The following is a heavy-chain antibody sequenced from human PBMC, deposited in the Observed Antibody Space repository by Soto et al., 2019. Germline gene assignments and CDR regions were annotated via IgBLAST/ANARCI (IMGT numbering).Heavy chain of an antibody. CDR3: ARPVNYYYYYMDV. V-gene: IGHV4-39*01. Sequence: QLQLQESGPGLVKPSETLSLTCTVSGGSISSSTSYWGWIRQPPGKGLEWIGSINYSGSTYYSPSLKSRVTISADTSKNQFSLKLSSVTAADTAVYYSARPVNYYYYYMDVWGKGTMVTVSS. J-gene: IGHJ6*03. CDR1: GGSISSSTSY. CDR2: INYSGST.